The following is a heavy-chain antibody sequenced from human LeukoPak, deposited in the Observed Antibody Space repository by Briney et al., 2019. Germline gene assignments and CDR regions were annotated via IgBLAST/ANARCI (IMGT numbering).Heavy chain of an antibody. V-gene: IGHV3-15*04. J-gene: IGHJ4*02. CDR2: IESKTDGGTT. Sequence: GGSLRLSCAASGFTFSDHYMDWVRQAPGKGLEWVGRIESKTDGGTTDFAAPVKGRFTIPRDDSKNTLYLQMNSLKSEDTAVYYCTTDGGLAVAGMNGYWGQGTLVTVSS. CDR1: GFTFSDHY. CDR3: TTDGGLAVAGMNGY. D-gene: IGHD6-19*01.